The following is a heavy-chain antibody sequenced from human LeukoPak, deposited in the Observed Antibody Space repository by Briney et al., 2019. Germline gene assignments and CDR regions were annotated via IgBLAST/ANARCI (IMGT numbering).Heavy chain of an antibody. Sequence: PGGSQRLACAASGFTLSSFWMHWVREAPGKGLEWVSRISSDGSSTNYADSVKGRFAISRDAAKNTLFLQINSLRAEDTAVYFCAAAGRGSLDYWGQGTLVTVSS. CDR3: AAAGRGSLDY. V-gene: IGHV3-74*01. CDR2: ISSDGSST. CDR1: GFTLSSFW. J-gene: IGHJ4*02. D-gene: IGHD3-16*01.